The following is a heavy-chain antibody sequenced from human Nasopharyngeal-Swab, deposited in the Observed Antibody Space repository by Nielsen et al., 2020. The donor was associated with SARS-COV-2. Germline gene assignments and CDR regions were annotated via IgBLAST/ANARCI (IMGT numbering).Heavy chain of an antibody. CDR2: IIPIFGTT. J-gene: IGHJ6*02. V-gene: IGHV1-69*01. Sequence: WVRQAPGQGLEWMGGIIPIFGTTDYAQKFQGTVTITADESTSTVYMELNSLRFEDTAVYYCAKGGREGDGLPPNTYYYYGLDLWGQGTTVTVSS. CDR3: AKGGREGDGLPPNTYYYYGLDL. D-gene: IGHD3-16*01.